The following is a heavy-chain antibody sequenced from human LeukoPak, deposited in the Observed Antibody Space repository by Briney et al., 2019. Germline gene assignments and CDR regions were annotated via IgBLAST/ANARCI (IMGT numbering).Heavy chain of an antibody. D-gene: IGHD2-15*01. Sequence: ASVKVSCKASGYTFISYAINWVRQAPGQGLEWMGWINTNTGNPTYAQGFTGRFVFSLDTSVSTAYLQISSLKAEDTAAYYCARTDCSGGRCYYDFDYWGQGTLVTVSS. V-gene: IGHV7-4-1*02. CDR2: INTNTGNP. CDR3: ARTDCSGGRCYYDFDY. CDR1: GYTFISYA. J-gene: IGHJ4*02.